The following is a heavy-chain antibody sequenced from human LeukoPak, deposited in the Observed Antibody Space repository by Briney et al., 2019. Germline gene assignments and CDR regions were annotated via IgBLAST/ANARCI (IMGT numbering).Heavy chain of an antibody. V-gene: IGHV4-34*01. CDR3: ARGPWYYGMDV. J-gene: IGHJ6*02. CDR1: GGSFRGYY. Sequence: PSETLSLTCAVYGGSFRGYYWSWIRQPPGKGREWIGEINHSGSTNYNPSLKSRVTISVDTSKNQFSLKLSSVTAADTAVYYCARGPWYYGMDVWGQGTTVTVSS. CDR2: INHSGST.